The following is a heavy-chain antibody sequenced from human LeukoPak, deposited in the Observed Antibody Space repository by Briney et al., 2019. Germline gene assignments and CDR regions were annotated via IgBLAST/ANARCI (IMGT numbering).Heavy chain of an antibody. Sequence: SETLSLTCAVYGGSFSGYYWSWLRQPPGKGLEWIGEINHSGSTNYNPSLKSRVTISVDTSKNQFSLKLSSVTAADTAVYYCARNTVVTPSEAFDIWGQGTMVTVSS. CDR1: GGSFSGYY. J-gene: IGHJ3*02. V-gene: IGHV4-34*01. D-gene: IGHD4-23*01. CDR3: ARNTVVTPSEAFDI. CDR2: INHSGST.